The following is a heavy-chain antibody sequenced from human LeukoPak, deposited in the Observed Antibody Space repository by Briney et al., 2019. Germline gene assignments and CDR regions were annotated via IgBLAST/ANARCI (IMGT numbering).Heavy chain of an antibody. D-gene: IGHD3-10*01. CDR2: INPNSGGT. CDR1: GYTFTGYY. V-gene: IGHV1-2*02. J-gene: IGHJ4*02. Sequence: ASVKVSCKASGYTFTGYYMHWVRQAPGQGLEWMGWINPNSGGTNYAQKFQGRVTMTRDTSISTAYMELSRLRSDDTAVYYCARDLPQDLWFGELLFSGFDYWGQGTLVTVSS. CDR3: ARDLPQDLWFGELLFSGFDY.